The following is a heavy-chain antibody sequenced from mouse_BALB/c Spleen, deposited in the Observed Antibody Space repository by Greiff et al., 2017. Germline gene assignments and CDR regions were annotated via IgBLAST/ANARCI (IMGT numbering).Heavy chain of an antibody. J-gene: IGHJ1*01. CDR2: IYPGSGST. D-gene: IGHD1-1*01. CDR3: ARTIYYYGSSSHWYFDV. Sequence: VMLVESGPELVKPGASVKMSCKASGYTFTDYVISWVKQRTGQGLEWIGEIYPGSGSTYYNEKFKGKATLTADKSSNTAYMQLSSLTSEDSAVYFCARTIYYYGSSSHWYFDVWGAGTTVTVSS. V-gene: IGHV1-77*01. CDR1: GYTFTDYV.